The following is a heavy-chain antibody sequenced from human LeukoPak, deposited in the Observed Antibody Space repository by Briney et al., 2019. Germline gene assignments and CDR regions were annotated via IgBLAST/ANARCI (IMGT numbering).Heavy chain of an antibody. CDR1: GYTLSSSA. J-gene: IGHJ4*02. D-gene: IGHD6-19*01. Sequence: PGGYLRLSCAASGYTLSSSAKSWVRQAPGKGLEWVSTVIDSGNSIYYADAAEGRFTISRDNSKNTLYLQMSSLRAGDTAVYYCAKESGIAVAGLFDYWGQGTLVTVSS. V-gene: IGHV3-23*01. CDR3: AKESGIAVAGLFDY. CDR2: VIDSGNSI.